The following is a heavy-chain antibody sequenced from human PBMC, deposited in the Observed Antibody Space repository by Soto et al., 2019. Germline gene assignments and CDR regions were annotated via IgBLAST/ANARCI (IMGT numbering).Heavy chain of an antibody. CDR3: VRGGQGSGSYLGSY. D-gene: IGHD3-10*01. J-gene: IGHJ4*02. CDR2: IRQDGGEQ. Sequence: EVQLVESGVGLAQPGGSLRLSCVACGFTFTTYWISWVRQAQGKGLEWVANIRQDGGEQYYVDTGKGLFTISRDNAKNSVYLYMDSLMAEDTAVYYCVRGGQGSGSYLGSYWGQGIMVTFSS. V-gene: IGHV3-7*01. CDR1: GFTFTTYW.